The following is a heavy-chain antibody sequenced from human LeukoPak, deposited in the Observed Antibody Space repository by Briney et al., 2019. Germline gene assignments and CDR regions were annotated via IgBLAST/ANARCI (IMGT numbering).Heavy chain of an antibody. D-gene: IGHD3-10*01. CDR2: ISYDGSNK. CDR1: GFTFSSYG. V-gene: IGHV3-30*03. Sequence: GGSLRLSCAASGFTFSSYGMHWVRQAPGKGLEWVAVISYDGSNKYYADSVKGRFTISRDNSKNTLYLQMNSLRAEDTAVYYCRWGVTMVRGALVDYWGQGTLVTVSS. CDR3: RWGVTMVRGALVDY. J-gene: IGHJ4*02.